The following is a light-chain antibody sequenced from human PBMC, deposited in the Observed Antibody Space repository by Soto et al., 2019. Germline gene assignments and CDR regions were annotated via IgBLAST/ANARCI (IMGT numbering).Light chain of an antibody. J-gene: IGKJ5*01. CDR2: DAS. CDR3: QQRTDWPPAVT. Sequence: IVLTQSPATLSLSPGERATLSCRASQSVSIYLAWYQHKPGQAPRLLIYDASNRATGIPARFSGSGSGTDFTLTISSLEPKDFAVYYCQQRTDWPPAVTFGQGTRLEIK. V-gene: IGKV3-11*01. CDR1: QSVSIY.